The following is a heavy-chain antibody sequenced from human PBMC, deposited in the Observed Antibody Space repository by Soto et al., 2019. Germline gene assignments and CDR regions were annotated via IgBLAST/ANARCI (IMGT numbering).Heavy chain of an antibody. V-gene: IGHV3-7*01. J-gene: IGHJ4*02. CDR2: IKQDGSEK. CDR3: ARDHRENPGWGILTGLMVDY. CDR1: GFTFSSYW. Sequence: EVQLVESGGGLVQPGGSLRLSCAASGFTFSSYWMSWVRQAPGKGLEWVANIKQDGSEKYYVDSVKGRFTISRDNAKNSLYLQMNSLRAEDTAVYYCARDHRENPGWGILTGLMVDYWGQGTLVTVSS. D-gene: IGHD3-9*01.